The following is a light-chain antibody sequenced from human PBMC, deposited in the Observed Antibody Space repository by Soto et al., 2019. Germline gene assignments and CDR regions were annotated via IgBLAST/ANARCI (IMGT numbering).Light chain of an antibody. CDR2: DAS. CDR3: QQRRPSPPLT. V-gene: IGKV3-11*01. Sequence: EIVLTQSPATLSMSPGERATLSCRASQSVSTYLAWYQQKPGQAPRLLIFDASNRASGIPSRFSGSGSGTNFTLTISRLEPEDFAVYFCQQRRPSPPLTFGGGTKVEIK. J-gene: IGKJ4*01. CDR1: QSVSTY.